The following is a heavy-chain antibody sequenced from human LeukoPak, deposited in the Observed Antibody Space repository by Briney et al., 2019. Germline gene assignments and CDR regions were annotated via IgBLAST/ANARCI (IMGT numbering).Heavy chain of an antibody. Sequence: QPGGSLRLSCAASGFTFSIYAMSWVRQAPGKGLEWVSAISGSGGNTYYADSVKGRFTISRDNAKNSLYLQMNSLRAEDTAVYYCVSFADERATTNYGDYVVTLSVFGYWGQGTLVTVSS. CDR1: GFTFSIYA. CDR3: VSFADERATTNYGDYVVTLSVFGY. D-gene: IGHD4-17*01. J-gene: IGHJ4*02. CDR2: ISGSGGNT. V-gene: IGHV3-23*01.